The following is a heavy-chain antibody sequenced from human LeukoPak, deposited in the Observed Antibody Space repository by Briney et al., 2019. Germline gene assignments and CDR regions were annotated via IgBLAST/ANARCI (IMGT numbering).Heavy chain of an antibody. D-gene: IGHD2-2*01. CDR3: AKVSGSTSAPGHWDAFDI. CDR1: GFTFSSYA. CDR2: INGSGGST. V-gene: IGHV3-23*01. J-gene: IGHJ3*02. Sequence: PGGSLRLSCAASGFTFSSYAMSRVRQAPGKGLEWVSAINGSGGSTYYADSVKGRFTISRDNSKNTLYLQMNSLRAEDTAVYYCAKVSGSTSAPGHWDAFDIWGQGTMVTVSS.